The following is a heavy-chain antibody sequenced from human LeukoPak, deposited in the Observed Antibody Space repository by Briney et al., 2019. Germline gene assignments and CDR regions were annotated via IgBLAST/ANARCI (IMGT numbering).Heavy chain of an antibody. Sequence: SVKVSCKASGYTFTSYAISWVRQAPGQGLEWMGGIIPIFGTANYAQKFQGRVTITADESTSTAYMELSSLRSEDTAVYYCAREPYGDYVTNYFDYWGQGTLVTVSS. CDR2: IIPIFGTA. CDR1: GYTFTSYA. CDR3: AREPYGDYVTNYFDY. D-gene: IGHD4-17*01. V-gene: IGHV1-69*13. J-gene: IGHJ4*02.